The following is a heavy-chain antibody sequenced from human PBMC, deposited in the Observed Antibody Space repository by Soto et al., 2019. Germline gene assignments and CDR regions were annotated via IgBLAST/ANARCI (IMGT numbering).Heavy chain of an antibody. V-gene: IGHV1-18*01. J-gene: IGHJ5*02. CDR3: ARDPHEFWTSYWFDP. CDR2: ISAYDGKT. D-gene: IGHD3-3*01. CDR1: GYTFNTYG. Sequence: ASVKVSCKTSGYTFNTYGINWVRQAPGQGLELMGWISAYDGKTTYAEKFQGRVTLTTDTSTSTAYMELRSLRSDDTAIYYFARDPHEFWTSYWFDPWGQGTPVTAPQ.